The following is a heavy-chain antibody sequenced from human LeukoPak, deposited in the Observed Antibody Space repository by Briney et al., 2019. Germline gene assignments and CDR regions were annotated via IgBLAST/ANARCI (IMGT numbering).Heavy chain of an antibody. CDR3: ATARGDPGVVVVAATFDY. Sequence: ASVKVSCKVSGDTLTELPMHWVRQAPGKGLEWMGGLDPEDGETIYAQKFQGRVTMTEDTSTDTAYMELSSLRSEDTAVYYCATARGDPGVVVVAATFDYWGQGTLVTVSS. V-gene: IGHV1-24*01. J-gene: IGHJ4*02. D-gene: IGHD2-15*01. CDR2: LDPEDGET. CDR1: GDTLTELP.